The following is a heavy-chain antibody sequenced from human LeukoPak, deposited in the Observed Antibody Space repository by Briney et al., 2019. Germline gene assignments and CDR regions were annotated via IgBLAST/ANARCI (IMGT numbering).Heavy chain of an antibody. CDR2: ISGTT. Sequence: GGSLRLSCAASGFTSSTYAMSWVRQAPGKGLEWVSAISGTTYYADSVKGRFTISRDNSKNTLYLQMNSLRAEDTAVYYCAKGSYYYDSSGYYIFDYWGQGTLVTVSS. J-gene: IGHJ4*02. D-gene: IGHD3-22*01. V-gene: IGHV3-23*01. CDR1: GFTSSTYA. CDR3: AKGSYYYDSSGYYIFDY.